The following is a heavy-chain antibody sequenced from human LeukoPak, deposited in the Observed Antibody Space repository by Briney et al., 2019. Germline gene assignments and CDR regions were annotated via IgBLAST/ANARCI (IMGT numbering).Heavy chain of an antibody. CDR2: IRYDGSNK. CDR3: AKERRIAAAGTHFDY. Sequence: GGSLRLSCAASGFTFSSYGMHWVRQAPGKGLEWVAFIRYDGSNKYYADSVKGRFTISRDNSKNTLYLQMNSLRAEDTAVYYCAKERRIAAAGTHFDYWGQGTLVTVSS. D-gene: IGHD6-13*01. CDR1: GFTFSSYG. V-gene: IGHV3-30*02. J-gene: IGHJ4*02.